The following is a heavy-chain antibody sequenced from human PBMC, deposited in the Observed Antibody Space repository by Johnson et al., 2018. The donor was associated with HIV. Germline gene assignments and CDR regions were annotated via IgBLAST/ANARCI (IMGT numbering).Heavy chain of an antibody. CDR1: GFTVSSNY. CDR3: ARESANSGRYSGAFDV. V-gene: IGHV3-53*01. J-gene: IGHJ3*01. Sequence: VQLVESGGGLVKPGGSLRLSCAVSGFTVSSNYMSWVRQAPGKGLEWVSVIYSGGTTYYADSVKGRFTISRDNSKNTLYLQMNSLRAEDTAVYYCARESANSGRYSGAFDVWGQGTMVIVSS. D-gene: IGHD1-26*01. CDR2: IYSGGTT.